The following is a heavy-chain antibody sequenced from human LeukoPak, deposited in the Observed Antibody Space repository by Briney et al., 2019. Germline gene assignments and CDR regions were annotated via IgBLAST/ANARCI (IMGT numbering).Heavy chain of an antibody. CDR2: ISGSGRTI. CDR1: GFTFSDYY. Sequence: GGSLRLSCAASGFTFSDYYMNWIRQAPGKGLEWVSYISGSGRTIYYADSVKGRFTISRDNAKNSLCLQMNSLRAEDTAVYYCARDGYSSSRDYWGQGTLVTVSS. V-gene: IGHV3-11*04. CDR3: ARDGYSSSRDY. J-gene: IGHJ4*02. D-gene: IGHD6-13*01.